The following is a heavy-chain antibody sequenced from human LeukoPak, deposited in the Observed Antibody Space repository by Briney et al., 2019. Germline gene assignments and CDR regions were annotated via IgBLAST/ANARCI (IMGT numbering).Heavy chain of an antibody. Sequence: SVKVSCKASGGTXXSXAISWVRQAPGQGLEWMGXIIPIFGTANYAQKFQGRVTITADESTSTAYMELSSLRSEDTAVYYCARDEVECSSTSCYKSWFDPWGQGTLVTVSS. CDR2: IIPIFGTA. J-gene: IGHJ5*02. CDR3: ARDEVECSSTSCYKSWFDP. V-gene: IGHV1-69*01. D-gene: IGHD2-2*02. CDR1: GGTXXSXA.